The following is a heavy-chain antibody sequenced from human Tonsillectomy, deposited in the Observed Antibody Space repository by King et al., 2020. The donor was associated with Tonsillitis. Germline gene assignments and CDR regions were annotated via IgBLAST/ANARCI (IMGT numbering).Heavy chain of an antibody. CDR1: GGSISNKIYY. V-gene: IGHV4-39*01. CDR2: IYYTGST. Sequence: QLQESGPGLVKPSETLSLTCSVSGGSISNKIYYWGWIRQPPGQGLEWIGTIYYTGSTYYNPSLKSRVTISVDTSKNQFSLKLSPVTAADTAVYYCAGINQHLIQIDSWGQGTLVTVSS. D-gene: IGHD6-13*01. CDR3: AGINQHLIQIDS. J-gene: IGHJ4*02.